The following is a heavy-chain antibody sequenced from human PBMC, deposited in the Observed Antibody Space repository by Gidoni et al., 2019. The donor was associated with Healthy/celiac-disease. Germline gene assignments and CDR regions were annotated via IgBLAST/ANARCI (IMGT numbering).Heavy chain of an antibody. J-gene: IGHJ6*02. CDR2: IRSSSSYT. V-gene: IGHV3-11*06. CDR3: ARDLWPYSGRYYYYYGMDV. D-gene: IGHD1-26*01. Sequence: QVQLVESGGVLVKPGGSLRLSCAASGFIFSDYYMSWIRNAPGKEMEWGSYIRSSSSYTNYAYSVKGRFTISRYNAKNSLYLQMNSLRAGDTAVYYCARDLWPYSGRYYYYYGMDVWGQGTTVTVSS. CDR1: GFIFSDYY.